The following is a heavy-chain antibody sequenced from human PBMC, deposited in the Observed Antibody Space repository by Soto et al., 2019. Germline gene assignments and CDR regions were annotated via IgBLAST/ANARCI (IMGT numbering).Heavy chain of an antibody. CDR1: GFTFSSYA. Sequence: GGSLRLSCAASGFTFSSYAMSWVRQAPGKGLEWVSAISGGGTYYADSVKGRFTISRDNSNNTLYLQMNSLRAEDTAVYHCAKDKGAYSSGWPYDAFDIGGQGTMVTVSS. CDR2: ISGGGT. V-gene: IGHV3-23*01. D-gene: IGHD6-19*01. CDR3: AKDKGAYSSGWPYDAFDI. J-gene: IGHJ3*02.